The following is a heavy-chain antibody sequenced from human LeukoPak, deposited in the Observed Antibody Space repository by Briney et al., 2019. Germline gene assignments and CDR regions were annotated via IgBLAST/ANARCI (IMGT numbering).Heavy chain of an antibody. Sequence: GGSLRLSCAASGFTFSSYWMHWVRQAPGKGLVWVSRINTDGSSTSYADSVKGRFTISRDNAKNTLYLQMNSLRAEDTAVYYCAKDLGSVILTGFDYWGQGTLVTVSS. CDR2: INTDGSST. CDR3: AKDLGSVILTGFDY. V-gene: IGHV3-74*01. D-gene: IGHD3-9*01. J-gene: IGHJ4*02. CDR1: GFTFSSYW.